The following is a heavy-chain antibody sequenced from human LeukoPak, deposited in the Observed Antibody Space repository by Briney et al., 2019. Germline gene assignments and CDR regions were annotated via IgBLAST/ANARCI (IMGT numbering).Heavy chain of an antibody. V-gene: IGHV4-59*01. Sequence: SETLSLTCTVSGGSISSYYWSWIRQPPGKGLEWIGYIYYSGSTNYNPSLKSRVTISVDTSKNQFSLKLSSVTAADTAVYYCARMHYGILTGSAPHRYYYYYYYMDVWGKGTTVTISS. CDR3: ARMHYGILTGSAPHRYYYYYYYMDV. CDR1: GGSISSYY. CDR2: IYYSGST. D-gene: IGHD3-9*01. J-gene: IGHJ6*03.